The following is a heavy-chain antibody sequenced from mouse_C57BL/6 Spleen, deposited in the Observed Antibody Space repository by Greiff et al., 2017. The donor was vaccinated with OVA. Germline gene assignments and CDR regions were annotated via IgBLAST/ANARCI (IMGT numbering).Heavy chain of an antibody. CDR2: IYPGSGST. J-gene: IGHJ3*01. Sequence: QVQLKQPGAELVKPGASVKMSCKASGYTFTSYWITWVKQRPGQGLEWIGDIYPGSGSTNYNEKFKSKATLTVDTSSSTAYMQLSSLTSEDSAVYYCARSSDGYYVLFAYWGQGTLVTVSA. D-gene: IGHD2-3*01. CDR3: ARSSDGYYVLFAY. CDR1: GYTFTSYW. V-gene: IGHV1-55*01.